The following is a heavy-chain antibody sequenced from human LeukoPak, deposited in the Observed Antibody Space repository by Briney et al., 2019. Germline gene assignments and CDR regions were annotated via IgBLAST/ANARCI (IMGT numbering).Heavy chain of an antibody. CDR1: GYTFSNHY. V-gene: IGHV1-46*01. CDR3: ASSSAEIVVVPAAMETGYYYYGMDV. D-gene: IGHD2-2*01. CDR2: INPSGGST. Sequence: ASVKVSCKASGYTFSNHYMHWVRQAPGQGLEWMGIINPSGGSTNYAQKFQGRVTITADESTSTAYMELSSPRSEDTAVYYCASSSAEIVVVPAAMETGYYYYGMDVWGQGTTVTVSS. J-gene: IGHJ6*02.